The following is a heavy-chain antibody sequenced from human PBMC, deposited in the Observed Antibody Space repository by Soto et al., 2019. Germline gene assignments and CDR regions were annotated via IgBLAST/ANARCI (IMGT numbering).Heavy chain of an antibody. CDR1: GGSISSGGYY. J-gene: IGHJ6*02. D-gene: IGHD1-26*01. CDR2: IYYSGST. Sequence: QVQLQESGPGLVKPSQTLSLTCTVSGGSISSGGYYWSWIRQHPGKGLEWIGYIYYSGSTYYNQSLKSRVTISVDTSKNQFSLKLSSVTAADTAVYYCARGLKWVGATHPPRYYYYGMDVWGQGTTVTVSS. CDR3: ARGLKWVGATHPPRYYYYGMDV. V-gene: IGHV4-31*03.